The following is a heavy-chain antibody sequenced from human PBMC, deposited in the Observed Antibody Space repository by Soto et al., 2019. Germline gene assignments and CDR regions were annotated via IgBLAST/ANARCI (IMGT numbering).Heavy chain of an antibody. V-gene: IGHV1-2*02. CDR2: INHNSGGT. J-gene: IGHJ3*02. D-gene: IGHD3-22*01. CDR1: GYTFTGYY. Sequence: ASVKVSCKASGYTFTGYYMHWVRQAPGQGLEWMGFINHNSGGTNYAQKFQGRVTMTRDTSISTAYMELSRLRSDDTAVYYCARSNTYYYDSSGYYYGALAFYXWGQGTMVTVS. CDR3: ARSNTYYYDSSGYYYGALAFYX.